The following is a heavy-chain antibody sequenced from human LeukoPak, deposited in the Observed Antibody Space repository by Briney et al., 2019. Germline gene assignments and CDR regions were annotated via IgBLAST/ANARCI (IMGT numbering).Heavy chain of an antibody. D-gene: IGHD3-3*01. CDR2: INHSGST. Sequence: PSETLSLTCAVYGGSFSGYYWSWIRQPPGKGLEWIGEINHSGSTNYNPSLKSRVTISVDTSKNQFSLKLSSVTAADTAVYFCARIYDFWSGYPIGFIDYWGQGTLVTVSS. V-gene: IGHV4-34*01. CDR3: ARIYDFWSGYPIGFIDY. CDR1: GGSFSGYY. J-gene: IGHJ4*02.